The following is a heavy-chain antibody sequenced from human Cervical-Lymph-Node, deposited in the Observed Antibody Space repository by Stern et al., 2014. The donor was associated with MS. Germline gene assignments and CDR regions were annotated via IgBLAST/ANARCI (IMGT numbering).Heavy chain of an antibody. CDR3: ARIPPGYSVAWDWYFDL. CDR2: LFSNDEK. D-gene: IGHD6-13*01. CDR1: GFSLSNARMG. V-gene: IGHV2-26*01. Sequence: QITLKESGPVLVQPTETLTLTCTVSGFSLSNARMGVSWIRQPPGKALEWLAHLFSNDEKSYSTSLKSRLTISKDTSKSQVVLTMTNMDPVDTATYYCARIPPGYSVAWDWYFDLWGRGTLVTVSS. J-gene: IGHJ2*01.